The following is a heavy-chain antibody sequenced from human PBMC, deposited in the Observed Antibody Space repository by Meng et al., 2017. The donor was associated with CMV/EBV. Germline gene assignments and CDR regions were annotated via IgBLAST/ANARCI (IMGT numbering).Heavy chain of an antibody. Sequence: GESLKISCAASRFIVSSYYMSWVRQAPGKGLEWVSVIYSGGSTYYADSVKGRFTISRDNSKNTLYLQMNSLRAEDTAVYYCARDGPYGDPLHYWGQGTLVTVSS. V-gene: IGHV3-66*02. CDR2: IYSGGST. CDR1: RFIVSSYY. CDR3: ARDGPYGDPLHY. J-gene: IGHJ4*02. D-gene: IGHD4-17*01.